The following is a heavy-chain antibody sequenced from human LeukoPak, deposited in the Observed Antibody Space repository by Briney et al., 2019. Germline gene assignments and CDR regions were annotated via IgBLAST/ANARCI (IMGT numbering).Heavy chain of an antibody. Sequence: GGSLRLSCAASGVTFSSYSMNWVRPAPGEGLEWVSSISSSSSYIYYADSVKGRFTISRDNAKNSLYLQMNSLRAEDTAVYYCACRRYSSGWYDAFDIWGQGTMVTVSS. D-gene: IGHD6-19*01. J-gene: IGHJ3*02. CDR3: ACRRYSSGWYDAFDI. V-gene: IGHV3-21*01. CDR1: GVTFSSYS. CDR2: ISSSSSYI.